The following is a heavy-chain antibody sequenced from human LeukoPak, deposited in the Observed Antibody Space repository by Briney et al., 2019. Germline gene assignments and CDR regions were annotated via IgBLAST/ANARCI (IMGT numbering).Heavy chain of an antibody. Sequence: ASVRVSCKASGYIFTNYGISWVRQAPGQGLEWMGWISGNGSTNDAQNLQGRVIMTTDTSTSTAYMELRSLRSDDTAVYFCARVLGYCTSIICYHYYMDVWGKGTTVTVSS. CDR2: ISGNGST. D-gene: IGHD2-2*01. CDR3: ARVLGYCTSIICYHYYMDV. CDR1: GYIFTNYG. V-gene: IGHV1-18*01. J-gene: IGHJ6*03.